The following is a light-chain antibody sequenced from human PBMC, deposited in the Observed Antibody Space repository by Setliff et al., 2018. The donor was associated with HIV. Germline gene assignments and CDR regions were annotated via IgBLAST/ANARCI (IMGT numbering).Light chain of an antibody. CDR1: SSDIAIYNF. CDR2: DVS. Sequence: QSVLAQPASVSGSPGQSITISCTGTSSDIAIYNFVSWYQHHPGKAPKLIIYDVSTRPSGVSNRFSGSKSGNTASLTISGLQAEDEADYYCSSYTSSSSLVFGTGTKGTVL. J-gene: IGLJ1*01. CDR3: SSYTSSSSLV. V-gene: IGLV2-14*03.